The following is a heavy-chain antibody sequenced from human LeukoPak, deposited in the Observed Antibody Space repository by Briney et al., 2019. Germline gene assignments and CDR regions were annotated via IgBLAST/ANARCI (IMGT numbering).Heavy chain of an antibody. CDR1: GFTVRTNY. CDR2: IYSGGAT. V-gene: IGHV3-53*05. CDR3: ARGSYRESYGSGSL. Sequence: PGGSLRLSCAASGFTVRTNYMGWVRQAPGKGLEWVSVIYSGGATYYADSVKGRFTISRDNSKNTLYLQMNSLRAEDTAVYYCARGSYRESYGSGSLWGQGTLVTVSS. D-gene: IGHD3-10*01. J-gene: IGHJ4*02.